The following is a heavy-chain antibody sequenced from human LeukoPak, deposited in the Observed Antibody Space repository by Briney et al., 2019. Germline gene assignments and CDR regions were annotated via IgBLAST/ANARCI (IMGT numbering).Heavy chain of an antibody. D-gene: IGHD3-22*01. J-gene: IGHJ4*02. V-gene: IGHV3-23*01. CDR3: AKAGYYDSSGYFDY. CDR1: GFTFSSYA. Sequence: GGSLRLSCAASGFTFSSYAMSWVRQAPGKGLEWVSAISGSGGSTYYADSVKGRFTTSRDNSKNTLYLQMNSLRAEDTAVYYCAKAGYYDSSGYFDYWGQGTLVTVSS. CDR2: ISGSGGST.